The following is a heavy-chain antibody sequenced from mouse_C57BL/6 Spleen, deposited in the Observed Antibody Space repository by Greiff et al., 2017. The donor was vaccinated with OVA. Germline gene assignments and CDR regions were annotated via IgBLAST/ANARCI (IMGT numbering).Heavy chain of an antibody. CDR3: ARSVYYYYDSRTDFDY. V-gene: IGHV1-7*01. CDR2: INPSSGYT. CDR1: GYTFTSYC. D-gene: IGHD2-4*01. J-gene: IGHJ2*01. Sequence: VQVVESGAELAKPGASVKLSCKASGYTFTSYCMHWVKQRPGQGLEWIGYINPSSGYTKYNQKFKDKATLTADKSSSTAYMQLSSLTYENSAVYYCARSVYYYYDSRTDFDYWGQGTTLTVSS.